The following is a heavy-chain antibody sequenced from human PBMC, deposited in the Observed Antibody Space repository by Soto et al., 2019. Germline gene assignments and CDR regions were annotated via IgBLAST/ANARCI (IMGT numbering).Heavy chain of an antibody. CDR2: MNPNSGNT. CDR1: GYTFTSYD. Sequence: VQLVQSGAEVKKPGASVKVSCKASGYTFTSYDINWVRQATGQGLEWMGWMNPNSGNTGYAQKFQGRVTMTRNTSISTAYMELSSLRSEDTAVYYCARRAYYYDSSGYRSNAFDIWGQGTMVTVSS. J-gene: IGHJ3*02. D-gene: IGHD3-22*01. V-gene: IGHV1-8*01. CDR3: ARRAYYYDSSGYRSNAFDI.